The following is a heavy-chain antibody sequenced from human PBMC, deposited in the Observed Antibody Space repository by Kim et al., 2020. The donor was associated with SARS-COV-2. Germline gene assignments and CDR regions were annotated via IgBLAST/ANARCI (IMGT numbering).Heavy chain of an antibody. CDR2: ISWNSGSI. CDR1: GFTFGDYA. J-gene: IGHJ4*02. CDR3: AKARAVQWLRLPDFDY. V-gene: IGHV3-9*01. Sequence: GGSLRLSCATSGFTFGDYAMHWVRQAPGKGLEWVSGISWNSGSIGYADSVKGRFTISRDNAKNSLYLQMNSLRAEDTALYYCAKARAVQWLRLPDFDYWGQGTLVTVSS. D-gene: IGHD5-12*01.